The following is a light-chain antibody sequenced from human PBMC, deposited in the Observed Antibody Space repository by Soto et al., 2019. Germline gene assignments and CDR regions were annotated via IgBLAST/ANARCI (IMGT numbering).Light chain of an antibody. CDR3: QNYNSAPLT. Sequence: DIQMTQSPSSLSASVGDRVTITCRASQDISNSLAWYQQKPGKVPKVLIYATSILQSGVPARFSGSGSGTDFTLTISSLQPEDVVTYYCQNYNSAPLTFGGGTKLEI. J-gene: IGKJ4*01. CDR2: ATS. V-gene: IGKV1-27*01. CDR1: QDISNS.